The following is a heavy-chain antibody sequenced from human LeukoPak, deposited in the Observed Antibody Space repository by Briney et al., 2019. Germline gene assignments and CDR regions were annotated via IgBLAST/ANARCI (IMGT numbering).Heavy chain of an antibody. CDR2: INHSGST. CDR1: GGSFSGYY. D-gene: IGHD3-9*01. J-gene: IGHJ4*02. Sequence: SETLSLTCAVYGGSFSGYYWSWIRQPPGKGLEWIGEINHSGSTNYNPSLKSRVTISVDTSKNQFSLKLSSVTAADTAVYYCARGHTDDILTGYNFLYWGQGTLVTVSS. CDR3: ARGHTDDILTGYNFLY. V-gene: IGHV4-34*01.